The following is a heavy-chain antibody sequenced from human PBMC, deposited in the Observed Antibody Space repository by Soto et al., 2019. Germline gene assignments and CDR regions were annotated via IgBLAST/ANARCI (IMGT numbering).Heavy chain of an antibody. CDR2: INHSGST. V-gene: IGHV4-34*01. Sequence: SQTHALSYAVYGGSFSDYYWSWIRQPPGKGLEWIGEINHSGSTNYNPSLKSRVTISVDTSKNQFSLKLSSVTAADTAVYYCARGLKGSTRILEWLHPRAYYFDYWGQGTLVTVSS. CDR3: ARGLKGSTRILEWLHPRAYYFDY. D-gene: IGHD3-3*01. CDR1: GGSFSDYY. J-gene: IGHJ4*02.